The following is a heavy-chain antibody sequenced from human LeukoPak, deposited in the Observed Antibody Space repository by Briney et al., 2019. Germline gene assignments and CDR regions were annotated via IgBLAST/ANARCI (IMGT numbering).Heavy chain of an antibody. J-gene: IGHJ3*02. CDR3: AGLNVGYCSSTSCYGAFDI. Sequence: ASVKVSCKASGYTFTSYDINWVRQATGQGLEWMGWMNPNSGNTGYAQKFQSRVTMTRNTSISTAYMELSSLRSEDTAVYYCAGLNVGYCSSTSCYGAFDIWGQGTMVTVSS. CDR1: GYTFTSYD. CDR2: MNPNSGNT. V-gene: IGHV1-8*01. D-gene: IGHD2-2*01.